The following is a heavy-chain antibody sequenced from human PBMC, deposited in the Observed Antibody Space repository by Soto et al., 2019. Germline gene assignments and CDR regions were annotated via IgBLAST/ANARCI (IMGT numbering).Heavy chain of an antibody. Sequence: EVQLVESGGGLVQPGGSLRLSCAASGFTFSDHYMDWVRHAPGKGLEWVGRSRNKANSYITDYAASVKGRFTISRDDSKNSLYLQMNSLKTEDTAVYYCARDSYGSGDYWGQGTRVTVSS. D-gene: IGHD3-10*01. CDR1: GFTFSDHY. V-gene: IGHV3-72*01. CDR3: ARDSYGSGDY. J-gene: IGHJ4*02. CDR2: SRNKANSYIT.